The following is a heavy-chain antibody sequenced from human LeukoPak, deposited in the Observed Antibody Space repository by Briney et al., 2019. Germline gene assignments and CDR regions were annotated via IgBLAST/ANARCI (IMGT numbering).Heavy chain of an antibody. CDR2: INHSGST. CDR1: GGSFSGYY. V-gene: IGHV4-34*01. CDR3: ARAPFAPWYFDL. J-gene: IGHJ2*01. Sequence: PSETLSLTCAVYGGSFSGYYWSWIRQPPGKGLEWIGEINHSGSTNYNPSLKSRVTISVDTSKNQFSLKLSSVTAADTAVYYCARAPFAPWYFDLWGRGTLVTVSS.